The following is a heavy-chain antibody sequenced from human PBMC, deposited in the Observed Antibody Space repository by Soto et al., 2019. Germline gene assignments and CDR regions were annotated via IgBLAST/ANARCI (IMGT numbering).Heavy chain of an antibody. CDR1: GFSLDEYG. CDR3: ARDHRWGYEYGDYGDS. D-gene: IGHD4-17*01. CDR2: MHRNGNST. Sequence: EVQLVESGVGGVGPGASLRLAGVVYGFSLDEYGMSWVRQAPGKGPEWGSGMHRNGNSTGYADSVKGRFTISRDDDKNSLSLQMNRLRAEDTAFYYCARDHRWGYEYGDYGDSWGHGTLVTVSS. V-gene: IGHV3-20*04. J-gene: IGHJ5*01.